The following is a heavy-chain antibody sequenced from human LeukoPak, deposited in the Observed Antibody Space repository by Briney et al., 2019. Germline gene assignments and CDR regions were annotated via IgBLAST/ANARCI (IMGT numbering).Heavy chain of an antibody. CDR3: ARGPGDYGDYGRVFDY. D-gene: IGHD4-17*01. J-gene: IGHJ4*02. Sequence: GGSLRLSCAASGFTFSRFWMNWVRQTPGKGLEWVANIKQGGSEKNYVDSVKGRFTISRDNSKNTLYLQMNSLRAEDTAVYYCARGPGDYGDYGRVFDYWGQGTLVTVSS. CDR1: GFTFSRFW. CDR2: IKQGGSEK. V-gene: IGHV3-7*01.